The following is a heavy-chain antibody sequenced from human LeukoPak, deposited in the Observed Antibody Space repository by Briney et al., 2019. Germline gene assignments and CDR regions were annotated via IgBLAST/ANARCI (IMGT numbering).Heavy chain of an antibody. CDR1: GGSVSSGSYY. J-gene: IGHJ6*04. D-gene: IGHD2-2*01. Sequence: SETLSLTCPVSGGSVSSGSYYWSWFRQPPGRGRKGMGYNYYSGSTNYNPSPNTRVTIFVDTSKNQFSLKLSSVTAADTAVYYCASDPVVVVPAARVGYYYGMDVWGKGTTVTVSS. CDR3: ASDPVVVVPAARVGYYYGMDV. V-gene: IGHV4-61*01. CDR2: NYYSGST.